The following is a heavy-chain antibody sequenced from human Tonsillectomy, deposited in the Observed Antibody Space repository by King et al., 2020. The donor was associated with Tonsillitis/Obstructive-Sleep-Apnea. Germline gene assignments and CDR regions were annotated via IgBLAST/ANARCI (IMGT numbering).Heavy chain of an antibody. CDR1: GYTFTTFA. CDR2: INTRTGNP. Sequence: QLVQSESELKKPGASVKVSCKASGYTFTTFAMNWVRQAPGQGLEWMGWINTRTGNPTYAQGFTGRFVFSLDTSVNSAYLQISTLKGEDTAVYYCARTAGPPYFDYWGQGSLVTVSS. J-gene: IGHJ4*02. CDR3: ARTAGPPYFDY. D-gene: IGHD6-13*01. V-gene: IGHV7-4-1*02.